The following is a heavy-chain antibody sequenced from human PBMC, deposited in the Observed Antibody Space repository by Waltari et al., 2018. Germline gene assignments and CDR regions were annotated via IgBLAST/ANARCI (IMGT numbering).Heavy chain of an antibody. Sequence: QVQLQQWGAGLLKPSETLSLTCAVYGGSFSGYYWSWIRQPPGKGLGGIGEINHSGSTNDNPSLKSRVTISVDTSKNQFSLKLSSVTAADTAVYYCARGGWWTYYYYYGMDVWGQGTTVTVSS. CDR2: INHSGST. CDR1: GGSFSGYY. V-gene: IGHV4-34*01. D-gene: IGHD2-15*01. J-gene: IGHJ6*02. CDR3: ARGGWWTYYYYYGMDV.